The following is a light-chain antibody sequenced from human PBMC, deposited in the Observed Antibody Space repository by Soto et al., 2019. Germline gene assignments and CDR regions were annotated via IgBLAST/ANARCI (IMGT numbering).Light chain of an antibody. J-gene: IGLJ2*01. CDR3: CSYAGSYTVV. CDR2: DVS. Sequence: QSALTQPRSVSGSPGQSVTISCTGTSSDVGGYNYVSWYQQHPGKAPKLMIYDVSKRPSGVPDRFSGSKSGNTASLTISGRQAEDEADYYCCSYAGSYTVVLGGGTKLTVL. CDR1: SSDVGGYNY. V-gene: IGLV2-11*01.